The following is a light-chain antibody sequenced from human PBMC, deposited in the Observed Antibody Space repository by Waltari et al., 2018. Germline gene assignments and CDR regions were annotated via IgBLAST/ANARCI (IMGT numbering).Light chain of an antibody. CDR2: EVS. J-gene: IGLJ3*02. V-gene: IGLV2-14*01. CDR3: SSHTTSSIWV. Sequence: QSAPTQPASVSGSLGQSITIPCTGTSSDAGGYNFVSWYQQDPGKAPKLMIYEVSNRPSGVSNRFSGSKSGNTASLTISGLQAEDEADYYCSSHTTSSIWVFGGGTKLTVL. CDR1: SSDAGGYNF.